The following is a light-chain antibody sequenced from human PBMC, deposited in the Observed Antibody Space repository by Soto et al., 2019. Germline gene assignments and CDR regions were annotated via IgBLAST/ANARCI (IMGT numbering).Light chain of an antibody. J-gene: IGKJ5*01. CDR3: QQSGNAPIT. CDR1: ESVYSSY. V-gene: IGKV3D-20*01. Sequence: EIVLSQSPATLSLSPGEGATLSCGASESVYSSYVAWYQQKPGLAPRLLIYDASNRATGIPDRFSGSGSGTDYILTINRLEPEDFAVYYCQQSGNAPITFGQGTRLEIK. CDR2: DAS.